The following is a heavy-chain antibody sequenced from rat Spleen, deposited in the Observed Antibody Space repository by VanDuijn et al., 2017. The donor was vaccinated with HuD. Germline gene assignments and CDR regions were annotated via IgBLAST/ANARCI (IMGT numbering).Heavy chain of an antibody. CDR1: GFTFSDYG. CDR2: ISSDGGRN. J-gene: IGHJ3*01. Sequence: EVQLVESGGGLVQPGRSLKLSCAASGFTFSDYGVAWVRQAPTKGLEWVATISSDGGRNFYRDSVKGRFTISRDNSKSTLYLQVDSLRSEDTATYYCARQDTSGYSNWFAYWGQGTLVTVSS. V-gene: IGHV5-29*01. CDR3: ARQDTSGYSNWFAY. D-gene: IGHD4-3*01.